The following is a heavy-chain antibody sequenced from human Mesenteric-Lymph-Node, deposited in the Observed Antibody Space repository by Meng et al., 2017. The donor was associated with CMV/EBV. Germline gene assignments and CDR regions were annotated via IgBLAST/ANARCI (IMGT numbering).Heavy chain of an antibody. Sequence: WGSLRLSCAASGFTISSYEMNWVRQAPGKGLEWVSYISSSGSTIYYAVSVKGRFTISSDNAKNSLHLQMNSLRAEDTAVYYCARATADRWFDPWGQGTLVTVSS. CDR1: GFTISSYE. CDR3: ARATADRWFDP. D-gene: IGHD3-16*02. J-gene: IGHJ5*02. CDR2: ISSSGSTI. V-gene: IGHV3-48*03.